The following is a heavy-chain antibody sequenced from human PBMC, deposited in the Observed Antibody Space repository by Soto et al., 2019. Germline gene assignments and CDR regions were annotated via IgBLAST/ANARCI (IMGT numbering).Heavy chain of an antibody. J-gene: IGHJ4*02. Sequence: GGSLRLSCAASGFTFSNAWMSWVRQAPGKGLEWVGHIKSKTDGGTTDYAAPVKGRFTISRDDSKNTLYLQMNSLKTEDTAVYYCTTGDSSGYYYPFDYWGQGTLVTVSS. CDR2: IKSKTDGGTT. D-gene: IGHD3-22*01. CDR1: GFTFSNAW. V-gene: IGHV3-15*01. CDR3: TTGDSSGYYYPFDY.